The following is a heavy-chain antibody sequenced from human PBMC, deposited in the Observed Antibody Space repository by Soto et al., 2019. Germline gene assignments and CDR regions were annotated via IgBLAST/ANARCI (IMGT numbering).Heavy chain of an antibody. J-gene: IGHJ6*02. CDR2: MSGSGPSE. D-gene: IGHD3-16*01. Sequence: SLRLSWAASGSTFSDHYMAWIRQAPGKGLEIVAHMSGSGPSEDYGDTVTGRSSIFTENSKHILFLQMYFLRAEATAVYYCAREISYVSGGPLYFGVDGLGQGTAGTVS. CDR3: AREISYVSGGPLYFGVDG. CDR1: GSTFSDHY. V-gene: IGHV3-11*01.